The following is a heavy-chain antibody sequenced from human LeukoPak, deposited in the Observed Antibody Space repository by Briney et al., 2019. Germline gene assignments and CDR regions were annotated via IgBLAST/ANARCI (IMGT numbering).Heavy chain of an antibody. V-gene: IGHV3-9*01. CDR1: GFSLDDYA. Sequence: GGSLRLSCAAAGFSLDDYAMHWVRQAPGKGLEWVSSISWDSGNMAYADSVKGRFTISRDNVKNSLYLQMNSLRPEDTAFYYCIKDMGFDLLKDAFEIWGQGRLVTVSS. J-gene: IGHJ3*02. CDR2: ISWDSGNM. D-gene: IGHD1-26*01. CDR3: IKDMGFDLLKDAFEI.